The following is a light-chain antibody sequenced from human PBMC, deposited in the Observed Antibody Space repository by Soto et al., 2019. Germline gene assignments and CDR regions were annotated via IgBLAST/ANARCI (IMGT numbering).Light chain of an antibody. CDR1: QSVSSN. V-gene: IGKV3-15*01. J-gene: IGKJ4*01. Sequence: EIVMTQSPATLSVSPGERATLSCRASQSVSSNLAWYQQKPGQAPRLLIYGASTRATGIPARFSGSGSGTEFTLTISSLQAEDFALYYCQQYKDFPPLTFGGGTKVEIK. CDR3: QQYKDFPPLT. CDR2: GAS.